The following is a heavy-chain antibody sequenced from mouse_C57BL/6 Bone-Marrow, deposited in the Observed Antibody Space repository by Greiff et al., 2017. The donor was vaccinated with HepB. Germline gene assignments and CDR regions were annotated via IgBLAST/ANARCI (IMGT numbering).Heavy chain of an antibody. D-gene: IGHD1-1*01. J-gene: IGHJ2*01. CDR3: ARWGYYYGSYYFDY. Sequence: VQLQQPGAELVRPGTSVKLSCKASGYTFTSYWMHWVKQRPGQGLEWIGVIDPSDSYTNYNQKFKGKATLTVDTSSSTAYMQLSSLTSEDSAVYYCARWGYYYGSYYFDYWGQGTTLTVSS. CDR2: IDPSDSYT. CDR1: GYTFTSYW. V-gene: IGHV1-59*01.